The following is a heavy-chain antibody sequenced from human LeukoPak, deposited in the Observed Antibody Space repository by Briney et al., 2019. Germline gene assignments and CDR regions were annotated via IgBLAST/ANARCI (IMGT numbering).Heavy chain of an antibody. CDR3: ARGPVGFGKNAFDF. J-gene: IGHJ3*01. CDR2: IYYSGST. CDR1: GGSISSYY. V-gene: IGHV4-39*07. Sequence: SETLSLTCTVSGGSISSYYWGWIRQPPGKGLECIGSIYYSGSTYYSPTLKSRVTISVDTSKNQFSLKLNSVTAADTAVYYCARGPVGFGKNAFDFWGQGTMVTVSS. D-gene: IGHD3-10*01.